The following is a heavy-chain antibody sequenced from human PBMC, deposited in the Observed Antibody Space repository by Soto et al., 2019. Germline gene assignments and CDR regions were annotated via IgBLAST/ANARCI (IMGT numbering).Heavy chain of an antibody. J-gene: IGHJ4*02. CDR1: GFTFSSYG. CDR2: ISYDGSNK. CDR3: AKRRELITMVPAGDFDY. V-gene: IGHV3-30*18. D-gene: IGHD3-10*01. Sequence: GGSLRLSCAASGFTFSSYGMHWVRQAPGKGLEWVAVISYDGSNKYYADSVKGRFTISRDNSKNTLYLQMNSLRAEDTAVYYCAKRRELITMVPAGDFDYWGQGTLVTVSS.